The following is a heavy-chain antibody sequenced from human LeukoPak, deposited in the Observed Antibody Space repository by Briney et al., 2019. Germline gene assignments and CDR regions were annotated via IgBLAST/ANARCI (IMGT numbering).Heavy chain of an antibody. D-gene: IGHD3-10*01. CDR1: GYTFTSYG. CDR2: ISAYNGNT. V-gene: IGHV1-18*01. CDR3: AREYYGSGSYYPFDY. J-gene: IGHJ4*02. Sequence: ASVKVSCKASGYTFTSYGISWVRQAPGRGLEWMGWISAYNGNTNYAQKLQGRVTMTTDTSTSTAYMELRSLRSDDTAVYYCAREYYGSGSYYPFDYWGQGTLVTVSS.